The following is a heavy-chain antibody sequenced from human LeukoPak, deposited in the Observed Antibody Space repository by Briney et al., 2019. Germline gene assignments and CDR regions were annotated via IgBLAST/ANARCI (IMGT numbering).Heavy chain of an antibody. J-gene: IGHJ6*02. V-gene: IGHV3-30*18. CDR3: AKSLRWLRLYYYYGMDV. CDR2: ISYDGSNK. D-gene: IGHD5-12*01. CDR1: GFTFSSYG. Sequence: GRSLRLSCAASGFTFSSYGMQWVRQAPGKGLEWVAVISYDGSNKYYADSVKGRFTISRDNSKNTLYLQMNSLRAEDTAVYYCAKSLRWLRLYYYYGMDVWGQGTTVTVSS.